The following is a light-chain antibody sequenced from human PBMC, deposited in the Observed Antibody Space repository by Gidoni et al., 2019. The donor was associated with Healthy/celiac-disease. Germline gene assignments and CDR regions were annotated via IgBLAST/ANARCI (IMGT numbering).Light chain of an antibody. V-gene: IGKV3-15*01. J-gene: IGKJ4*01. CDR2: GAS. Sequence: EIVMTQSPGTLSVSPGERVTLSCRASQSVFRILAWYQQKPVQAPRLLIYGASTRATGIPDRFSGSGSGTEFTLTISSLQSEYYVLYYCQQYKSWPLTFGGGTQVEIK. CDR1: QSVFRI. CDR3: QQYKSWPLT.